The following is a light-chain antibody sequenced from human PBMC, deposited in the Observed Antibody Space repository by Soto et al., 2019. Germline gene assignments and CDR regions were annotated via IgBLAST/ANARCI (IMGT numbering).Light chain of an antibody. CDR2: DAS. CDR1: QSVGSY. J-gene: IGKJ4*01. Sequence: EIVLTRSPATLSLSPGERATLSCRASQSVGSYLAWYHQKPGQAPRLLIYDASNRATGIPARFSGSGSGTDFTLTISSLEPEDFAVYYCQQRSNWPRGLTFGGGTKVEIK. CDR3: QQRSNWPRGLT. V-gene: IGKV3-11*01.